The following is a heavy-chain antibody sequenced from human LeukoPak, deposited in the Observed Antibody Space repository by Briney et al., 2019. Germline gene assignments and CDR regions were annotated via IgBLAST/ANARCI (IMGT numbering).Heavy chain of an antibody. CDR2: IIPIFGTA. CDR1: GGTXSSYA. Sequence: SVKVSCKASGGTXSSYAISGVRQAPGQGLEWMGGIIPIFGTANYAQKFQGRVTITADESTGTAYMELSSLRSEDTAVYYCARDRLMTTFQYFDYWGQGTLVTVSS. V-gene: IGHV1-69*01. CDR3: ARDRLMTTFQYFDY. D-gene: IGHD4-11*01. J-gene: IGHJ4*02.